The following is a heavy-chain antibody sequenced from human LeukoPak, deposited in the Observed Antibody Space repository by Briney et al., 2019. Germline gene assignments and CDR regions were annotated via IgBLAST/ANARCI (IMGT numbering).Heavy chain of an antibody. J-gene: IGHJ4*02. Sequence: SETLSLTCTVSGGSISSGDYYWSWIRQPPGKGLEWIGYIYYSGSTYYNPSLKSRVTISVDTSKNQFSLKLSSVTAADTAVYYCARVRVSQEDFWGGYRPDTYYFDYWGQGTLVTVSS. CDR2: IYYSGST. CDR3: ARVRVSQEDFWGGYRPDTYYFDY. V-gene: IGHV4-30-4*01. CDR1: GGSISSGDYY. D-gene: IGHD3-3*01.